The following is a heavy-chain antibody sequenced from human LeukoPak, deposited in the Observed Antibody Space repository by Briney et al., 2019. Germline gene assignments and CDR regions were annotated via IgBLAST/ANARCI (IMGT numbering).Heavy chain of an antibody. V-gene: IGHV3-11*05. CDR3: ARVYDILTGPDY. J-gene: IGHJ4*02. CDR2: ISSSRSYT. D-gene: IGHD3-9*01. Sequence: GGSLRLSCAASGFTFSDYYMSWIRQAPGKGLEWVSYISSSRSYTNYADSVQGRFTISRDNAKNSLYLQMNSLRAEDTAVYYCARVYDILTGPDYWGQGTLVTVSA. CDR1: GFTFSDYY.